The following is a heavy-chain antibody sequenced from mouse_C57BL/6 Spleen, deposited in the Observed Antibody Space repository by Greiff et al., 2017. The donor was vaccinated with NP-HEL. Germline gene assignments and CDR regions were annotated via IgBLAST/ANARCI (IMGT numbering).Heavy chain of an antibody. D-gene: IGHD1-1*01. CDR3: ARAFYGSSLFDY. CDR2: INYDGSST. Sequence: EVNVVESEGGLVQPGSSMKLSCTASGFTFSDYYMAWVRQVPEKGLEWVANINYDGSSTYYLDSLKSRFIISRDNAKNILYLQMSSLKSEDTATYYCARAFYGSSLFDYWGQGTTLTVSS. CDR1: GFTFSDYY. J-gene: IGHJ2*01. V-gene: IGHV5-16*01.